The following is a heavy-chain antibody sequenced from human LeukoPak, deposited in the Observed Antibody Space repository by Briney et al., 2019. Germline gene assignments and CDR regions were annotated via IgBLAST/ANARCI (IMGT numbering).Heavy chain of an antibody. J-gene: IGHJ4*02. CDR3: AKDRRRWKTYYYGSGSYPE. V-gene: IGHV3-66*03. CDR1: GFTVSSNS. CDR2: IYSDNT. D-gene: IGHD3-10*01. Sequence: GGSPRLSCTVSGFTVSSNSMSWVRQAPGKGLEWVSFIYSDNTHYSDSVKGRFTISRDNSKNTLYLQMNSLRAEDTAVYYCAKDRRRWKTYYYGSGSYPEWGQGTLVTVSS.